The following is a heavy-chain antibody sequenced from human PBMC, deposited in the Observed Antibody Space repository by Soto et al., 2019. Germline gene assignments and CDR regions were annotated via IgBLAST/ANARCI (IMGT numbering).Heavy chain of an antibody. CDR3: ATHRGENLYYGVDV. D-gene: IGHD3-10*01. Sequence: EVQLLESGGGLVQPGGYLRLSCAASGFTFNTHAMSWVRQAPGKGLEWVSGLSGGGGGADYADSVKGRFTISRDNSKNTLYLQMDSLRAEDTAVHYCATHRGENLYYGVDVWGQGTSVTVSS. J-gene: IGHJ6*02. CDR1: GFTFNTHA. V-gene: IGHV3-23*01. CDR2: LSGGGGGA.